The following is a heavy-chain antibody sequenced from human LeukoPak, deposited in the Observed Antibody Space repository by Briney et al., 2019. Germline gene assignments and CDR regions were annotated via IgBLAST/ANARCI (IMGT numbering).Heavy chain of an antibody. CDR2: ISSSSSYI. CDR3: ARDAMVRGVINYYGMDV. CDR1: GFTFSSYS. Sequence: GGSLRLSCAASGFTFSSYSMNWVRQAPGKGLEWVSSISSSSSYIYYADSVKGRFTISRDNAKNSLYLQMNSLRTEDTAVYYCARDAMVRGVINYYGMDVWGKGTTVTVSS. V-gene: IGHV3-21*01. D-gene: IGHD3-10*01. J-gene: IGHJ6*04.